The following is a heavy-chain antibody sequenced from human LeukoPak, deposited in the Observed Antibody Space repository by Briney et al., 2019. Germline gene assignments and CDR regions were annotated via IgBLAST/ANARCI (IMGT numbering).Heavy chain of an antibody. V-gene: IGHV4-59*01. CDR3: AVRAGSYSNFDY. Sequence: SETLSLTCTVSGGSISSYYWSWIRQPPGKGLEWIGYIYYSGSTNYNPSLKSRVTISVDTSKNQFSLKLSSVTAADTAVCYCAVRAGSYSNFDYWGQGTLVTVSS. J-gene: IGHJ4*02. CDR1: GGSISSYY. D-gene: IGHD1-26*01. CDR2: IYYSGST.